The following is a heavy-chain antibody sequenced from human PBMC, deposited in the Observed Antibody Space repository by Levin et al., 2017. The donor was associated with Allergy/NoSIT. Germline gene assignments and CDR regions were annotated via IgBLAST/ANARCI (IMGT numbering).Heavy chain of an antibody. J-gene: IGHJ6*02. CDR2: IIPIFGTA. CDR3: AREVFDTPGVPMVTAHYYDYGMDV. CDR1: GGTFSSYA. D-gene: IGHD5-18*01. Sequence: GASVKVSCKASGGTFSSYAISWVRQAPGQGLEWMGGIIPIFGTANYAQKFQGRVTITADESTSTAYMELSSLRSEDTAVYYCAREVFDTPGVPMVTAHYYDYGMDVWGQGTTVTVSS. V-gene: IGHV1-69*13.